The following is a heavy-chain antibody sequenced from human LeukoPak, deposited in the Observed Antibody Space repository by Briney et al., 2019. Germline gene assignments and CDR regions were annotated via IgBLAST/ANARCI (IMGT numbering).Heavy chain of an antibody. CDR3: ARGQDHMDV. V-gene: IGHV3-23*01. Sequence: GGSLRLSCAASGFTFSSYAMSWVRQAPGKGLAWVSAISSSGDVTKYADSAKSRFTISRDNSKNTVYLQMNSLRAEDTALYYCARGQDHMDVWGKGTTVTVSS. J-gene: IGHJ6*03. CDR2: ISSSGDVT. D-gene: IGHD3-10*01. CDR1: GFTFSSYA.